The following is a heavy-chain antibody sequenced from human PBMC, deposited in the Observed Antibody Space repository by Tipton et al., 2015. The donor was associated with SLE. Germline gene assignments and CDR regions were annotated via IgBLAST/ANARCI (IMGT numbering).Heavy chain of an antibody. D-gene: IGHD1-26*01. J-gene: IGHJ3*02. V-gene: IGHV3-7*01. CDR2: IKQDGSEK. CDR3: ARDSGSYYLDAFDI. Sequence: GSLRLSCAASGFTFSSYWMSWVRQAPGKGLEWVANIKQDGSEKYYVDSVKGRFTISRDNAKNSLYLQMNSLRAEDTAVYYCARDSGSYYLDAFDIWGQGTMVTVSS. CDR1: GFTFSSYW.